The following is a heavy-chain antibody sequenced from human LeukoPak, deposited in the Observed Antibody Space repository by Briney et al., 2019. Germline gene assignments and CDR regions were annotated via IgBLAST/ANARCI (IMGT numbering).Heavy chain of an antibody. CDR2: IYYSGST. CDR1: GCSISSSSYY. CDR3: ARRYLRGLLWFGELNWFDP. Sequence: PSETLSLTCTVSGCSISSSSYYWVWIPQPPGKALEWIGSIYYSGSTYYNPSLKSRVTISVDTSKNQFSLNLSSVTAADTAVYYCARRYLRGLLWFGELNWFDPWGQGTLVTVSS. J-gene: IGHJ5*02. V-gene: IGHV4-39*01. D-gene: IGHD3-10*01.